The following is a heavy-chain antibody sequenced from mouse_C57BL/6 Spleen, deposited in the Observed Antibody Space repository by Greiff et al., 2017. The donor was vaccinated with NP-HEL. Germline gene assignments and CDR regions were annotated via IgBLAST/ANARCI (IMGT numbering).Heavy chain of an antibody. Sequence: EVHLVESGGGLVKPGGSLKLSCAASGFTFSDYGMHWVRQAPEKGLEWVAYISSGSSTIYYADTVKGRFTISRDNAKNTLFLQMTSLRSEDTAMYYCARSGYYDYEEDFDYWGQGTTLTVSS. V-gene: IGHV5-17*01. J-gene: IGHJ2*01. CDR3: ARSGYYDYEEDFDY. D-gene: IGHD2-4*01. CDR1: GFTFSDYG. CDR2: ISSGSSTI.